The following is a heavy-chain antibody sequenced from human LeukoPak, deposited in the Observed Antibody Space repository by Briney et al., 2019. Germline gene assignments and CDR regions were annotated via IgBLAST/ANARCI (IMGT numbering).Heavy chain of an antibody. CDR3: GRVGSSWANWFDP. CDR2: IYYSGST. Sequence: SETLSPTCTVSGGSISSGGHYWSWIRQHPGKGLEWIGYIYYSGSTYYNPSLKSRVTISVDTSKNQFSLKVNSVIAADTAVYYCGRVGSSWANWFDPWGQGTLVTVSS. D-gene: IGHD6-13*01. CDR1: GGSISSGGHY. V-gene: IGHV4-31*03. J-gene: IGHJ5*02.